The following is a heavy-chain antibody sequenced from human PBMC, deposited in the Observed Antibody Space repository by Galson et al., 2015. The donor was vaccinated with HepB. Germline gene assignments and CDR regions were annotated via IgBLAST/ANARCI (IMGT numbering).Heavy chain of an antibody. V-gene: IGHV4-59*02. J-gene: IGHJ4*01. Sequence: LSLTCTVSGGSVSGYYWSWIRQPPGKDLEWIGEIYSSETTYYSPSLESRLTISVDTSKNQFSLRLRSVTAADTAFYFCARAIRYSAYDYWGQGILVTVSS. CDR2: IYSSETT. CDR1: GGSVSGYY. CDR3: ARAIRYSAYDY. D-gene: IGHD5-12*01.